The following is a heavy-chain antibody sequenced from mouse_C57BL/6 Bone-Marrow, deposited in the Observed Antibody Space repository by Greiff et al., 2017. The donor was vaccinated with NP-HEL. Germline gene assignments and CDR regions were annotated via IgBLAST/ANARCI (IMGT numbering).Heavy chain of an antibody. D-gene: IGHD2-2*01. J-gene: IGHJ4*01. V-gene: IGHV1-81*01. CDR3: ARKPNLLWLRHAMDY. CDR2: IYPRSGNT. Sequence: QVQLKESGAELARPGASVKLSCKASGYTFTSYGISWVKQRTGQGLEWIGEIYPRSGNTYYNEKFKGKATLTADKSSSTAYMELRSLTSEDSAVYFCARKPNLLWLRHAMDYWGQGTSVTVSS. CDR1: GYTFTSYG.